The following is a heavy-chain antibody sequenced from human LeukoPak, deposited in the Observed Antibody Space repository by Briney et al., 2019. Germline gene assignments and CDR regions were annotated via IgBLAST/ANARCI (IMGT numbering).Heavy chain of an antibody. CDR2: ISYDGSNK. J-gene: IGHJ4*02. Sequence: GRSLRLSCAASGFTFSSYGMHWVRQAPGKGLEWVAVISYDGSNKYYADSVKGRFTISRDNSKNTLYLQMNSLRVEDTALYYCAKLWDSDYWGQGTRVTVST. D-gene: IGHD7-27*01. CDR1: GFTFSSYG. V-gene: IGHV3-30*18. CDR3: AKLWDSDY.